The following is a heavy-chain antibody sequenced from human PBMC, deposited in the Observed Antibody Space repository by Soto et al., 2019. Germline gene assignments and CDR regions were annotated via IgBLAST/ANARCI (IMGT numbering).Heavy chain of an antibody. V-gene: IGHV3-30-3*01. CDR2: ISYDGSNK. Sequence: QVQLVESGGGVVQPGRSLRLSCAASGFTFSSYAMHWVRQAPGKGLEWVAVISYDGSNKYYADSVKGRFIISRDNSKNTLYLQMNSLRAEDTAVYYCACPRPGVGWGQGTMVTVSS. CDR3: ACPRPGVG. J-gene: IGHJ3*01. D-gene: IGHD2-8*01. CDR1: GFTFSSYA.